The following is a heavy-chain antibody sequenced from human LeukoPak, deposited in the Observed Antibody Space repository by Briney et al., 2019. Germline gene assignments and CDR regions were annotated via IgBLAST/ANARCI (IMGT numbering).Heavy chain of an antibody. Sequence: QPGGSLRLSCAVSGFTFSSYEMNWVRQAPGKGLEWVSYISSSGTTIYYADSVKGRFTISRDNAKNSLYLQMNSLRAEDTAVYYCARAGGRSSIGGDYWGQGTLVTVSS. CDR3: ARAGGRSSIGGDY. CDR2: ISSSGTTI. CDR1: GFTFSSYE. J-gene: IGHJ4*02. V-gene: IGHV3-48*03. D-gene: IGHD3-10*01.